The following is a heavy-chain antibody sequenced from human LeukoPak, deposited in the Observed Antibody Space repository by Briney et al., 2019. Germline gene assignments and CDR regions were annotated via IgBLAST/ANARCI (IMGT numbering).Heavy chain of an antibody. CDR3: ARDRGYSSSCSDAFDI. V-gene: IGHV3-13*04. Sequence: SGGSLRLSCAASGFTFSSYDMHWVRQATGKGLEWVSAIGTAGDTYYPGSVKGRFTISRENAKNSLYLQMNSLRAGDTAVYYCARDRGYSSSCSDAFDIWGQGTMVTVSS. CDR1: GFTFSSYD. D-gene: IGHD6-13*01. J-gene: IGHJ3*02. CDR2: IGTAGDT.